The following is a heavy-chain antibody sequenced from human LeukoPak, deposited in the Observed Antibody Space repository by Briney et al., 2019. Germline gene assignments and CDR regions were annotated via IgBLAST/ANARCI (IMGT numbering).Heavy chain of an antibody. CDR3: ARGQWLVDY. D-gene: IGHD6-19*01. CDR1: GFTFSSYE. J-gene: IGHJ4*02. CDR2: ISSSGSTI. V-gene: IGHV3-48*03. Sequence: GGSLRLSCAASGFTFSSYEMNWVRQAPGKGLEWASYISSSGSTIYYADSVKGRFTISRDNAKNSLYLQMNSLRAEDTAVYYCARGQWLVDYWGQGTLVTVSS.